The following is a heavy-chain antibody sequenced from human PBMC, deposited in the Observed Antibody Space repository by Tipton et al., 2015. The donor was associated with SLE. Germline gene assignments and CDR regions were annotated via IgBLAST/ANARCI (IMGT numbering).Heavy chain of an antibody. Sequence: QSGAEVKKPGASVKVSCKASGYTFTDYDISWVRQAPGQGLEWMGWISAYNGNANYVQTLQGRVTMTTDTSTTTAYMELRSLRSDDTAVYYCARDPDSMIVVVRDAFDIWGQGTMVTVSS. D-gene: IGHD3-22*01. V-gene: IGHV1-18*04. J-gene: IGHJ3*02. CDR2: ISAYNGNA. CDR1: GYTFTDYD. CDR3: ARDPDSMIVVVRDAFDI.